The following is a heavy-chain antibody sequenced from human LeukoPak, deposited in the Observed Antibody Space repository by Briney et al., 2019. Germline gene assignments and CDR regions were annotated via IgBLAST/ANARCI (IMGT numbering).Heavy chain of an antibody. CDR2: IYSSGST. V-gene: IGHV4-4*07. CDR3: ARFDVLTGWNAFDI. J-gene: IGHJ3*02. CDR1: GGSFSDDY. D-gene: IGHD3-9*01. Sequence: PSETLSLTCTVSGGSFSDDYWTWIRQPAGRGLEWIGRIYSSGSTNYNPSLRSRVTMSVDTSKNQFSLSLSSVTAADTAVYYCARFDVLTGWNAFDIWGQGTMVTVSS.